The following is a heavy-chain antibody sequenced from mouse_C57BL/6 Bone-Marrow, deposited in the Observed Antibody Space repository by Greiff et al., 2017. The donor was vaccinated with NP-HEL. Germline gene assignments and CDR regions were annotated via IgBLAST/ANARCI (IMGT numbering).Heavy chain of an antibody. V-gene: IGHV1-76*01. D-gene: IGHD1-1*01. CDR2: IYPGSGNT. Sequence: QVQLQQSGAELVRPGASVKLSCKASGYTFTDYYINWVKQRPGQGLEWIARIYPGSGNTYYNEKFKGKATLTAEKSSSTAYMQLSSLTSEDSAVYFCARKYYGSRNAMDYWGQGTSVTVAS. CDR1: GYTFTDYY. CDR3: ARKYYGSRNAMDY. J-gene: IGHJ4*01.